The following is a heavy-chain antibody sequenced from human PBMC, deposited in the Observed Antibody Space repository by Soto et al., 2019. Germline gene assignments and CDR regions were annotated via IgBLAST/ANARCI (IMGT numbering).Heavy chain of an antibody. J-gene: IGHJ4*01. CDR2: INSDGSST. Sequence: PGGSLRLSCAAHGFTSSRYWMHWVRQAPGKRLVWVSRINSDGSSTPYADSVKGRFTISRDNAKNTLYLQMNSLRAEDTAVYYCARQKLWFGELYDYWGHGTLVTVSS. CDR1: GFTSSRYW. V-gene: IGHV3-74*03. D-gene: IGHD3-10*01. CDR3: ARQKLWFGELYDY.